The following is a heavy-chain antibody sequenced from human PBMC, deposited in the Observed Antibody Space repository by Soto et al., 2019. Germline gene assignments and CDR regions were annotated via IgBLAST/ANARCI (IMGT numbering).Heavy chain of an antibody. V-gene: IGHV4-39*01. CDR3: ARHYSSGSRNWFDP. CDR1: GGSINSSSYF. D-gene: IGHD6-19*01. Sequence: SSETLSLTCRVSGGSINSSSYFWGWVRQPPGKGLEWIGSIYYSGSTYYNPSLRSRVTISVDTSKNQFSLKLSSVTAADTAVFYCARHYSSGSRNWFDPWGQGTLVTVSS. CDR2: IYYSGST. J-gene: IGHJ5*02.